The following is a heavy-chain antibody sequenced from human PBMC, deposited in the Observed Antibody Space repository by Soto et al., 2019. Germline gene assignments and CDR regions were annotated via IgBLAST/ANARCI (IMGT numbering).Heavy chain of an antibody. CDR1: GFSLTTSGVG. Sequence: QITLNESGPTQVKPRQTLTLTCTFSGFSLTTSGVGVGWIRQSPGKAPEWLALICWADDKRYSPSLKSRLTITKDTAKHEVVLTMADLDPADTATYYCAHRVLRTVFGLVTTTAIYFEFWGQGTPVAVSS. V-gene: IGHV2-5*02. J-gene: IGHJ4*02. CDR2: ICWADDK. CDR3: AHRVLRTVFGLVTTTAIYFEF. D-gene: IGHD3-3*01.